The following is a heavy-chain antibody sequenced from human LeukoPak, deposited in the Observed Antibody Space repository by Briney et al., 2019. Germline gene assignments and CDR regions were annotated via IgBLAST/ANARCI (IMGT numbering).Heavy chain of an antibody. D-gene: IGHD3-10*01. Sequence: SETLSLTCTVSGYSISSEYYWGWIRQSPGKGLEWIGSVYHRGYTYYSPSLRTRISMSVDTPKNQFSLKLTSVTAADTAVYFCARVGGWEADDDLSDYKLDRDHNQFDLWGQGTLVTVSS. J-gene: IGHJ5*02. CDR2: VYHRGYT. CDR1: GYSISSEYY. V-gene: IGHV4-38-2*02. CDR3: ARVGGWEADDDLSDYKLDRDHNQFDL.